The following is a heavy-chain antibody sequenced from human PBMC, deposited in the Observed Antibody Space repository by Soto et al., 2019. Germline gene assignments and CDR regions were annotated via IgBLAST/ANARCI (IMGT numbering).Heavy chain of an antibody. CDR2: VTSDGSST. D-gene: IGHD5-12*01. V-gene: IGHV3-74*01. Sequence: PGGSLRLSCAASGFTFRNYWMHWVRQAPGKGLVWVSRVTSDGSSTNYADSVKGRFTISRDNAKNSLYLQMNSLRAEDTAVYYCARSGELAPPGYWGQGTLVTVSS. J-gene: IGHJ4*02. CDR3: ARSGELAPPGY. CDR1: GFTFRNYW.